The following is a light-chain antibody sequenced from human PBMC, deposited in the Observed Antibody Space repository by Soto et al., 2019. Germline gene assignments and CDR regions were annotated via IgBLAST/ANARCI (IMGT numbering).Light chain of an antibody. Sequence: DIPMTQSPSSLSASVGDRVTITCRASLGISNYLAWYQQKPGKVPKLLIHAASTLQPGVPSRFSGSGSGTDFTLTISGLQPEDVATYYCQKYNSAPRTFGQGTKVEI. V-gene: IGKV1-27*01. CDR2: AAS. CDR3: QKYNSAPRT. J-gene: IGKJ1*01. CDR1: LGISNY.